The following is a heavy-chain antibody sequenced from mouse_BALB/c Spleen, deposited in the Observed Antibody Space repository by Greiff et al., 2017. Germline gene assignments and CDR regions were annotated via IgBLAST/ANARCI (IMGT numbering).Heavy chain of an antibody. CDR3: ARLFITTRAY. CDR2: ISSGGSYT. Sequence: EVQRVESGGGLVKPGGSLKLSCAASGFTFSSYAMSWVRQTPEKRLEWVATISSGGSYTYYPDSVKGRFTISRDNAKNTLYLQMSSLRSEDTAMYYCARLFITTRAYWGQGTLVTVSA. J-gene: IGHJ3*01. CDR1: GFTFSSYA. V-gene: IGHV5-9-3*01. D-gene: IGHD1-2*01.